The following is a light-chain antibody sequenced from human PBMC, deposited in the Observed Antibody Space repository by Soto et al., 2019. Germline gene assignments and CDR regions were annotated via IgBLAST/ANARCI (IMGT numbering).Light chain of an antibody. V-gene: IGKV3-15*01. CDR2: GAS. CDR3: QQYNDWLPIT. CDR1: QSVSSN. J-gene: IGKJ5*01. Sequence: EIVMTQSPDTLSVSVGDRATLSCRASQSVSSNLAWYQQKPGQAPRLLIHGASTRATGIPARFRGSGSGTEFTLTITSLQSEDFGVYYCQQYNDWLPITFVQGTRLEIK.